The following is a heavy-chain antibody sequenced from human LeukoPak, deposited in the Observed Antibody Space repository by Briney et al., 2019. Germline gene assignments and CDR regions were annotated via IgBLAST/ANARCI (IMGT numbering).Heavy chain of an antibody. Sequence: SETLSLTCTVSGGSISSYYWSWIRQPPGKGLEWIGYIYYSGSTNYNPSLKSRVTISVDTSKNQFSLKLSSVTAADTAVYYCASMYSSGWYYFDYWGQGTLVTVSS. J-gene: IGHJ4*02. D-gene: IGHD6-19*01. V-gene: IGHV4-59*01. CDR2: IYYSGST. CDR1: GGSISSYY. CDR3: ASMYSSGWYYFDY.